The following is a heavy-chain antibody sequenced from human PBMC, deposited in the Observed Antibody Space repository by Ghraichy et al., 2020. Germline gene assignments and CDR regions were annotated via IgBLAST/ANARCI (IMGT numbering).Heavy chain of an antibody. CDR3: ARVRCSGGSCYSNWFDP. CDR2: ISAYNGNT. Sequence: ASVKVSCKASGYTFTSYGISWVRQAPGLGLEWMGWISAYNGNTNYAQKLQGRVTMTTETSTRTAYMELRSLRSDDTAVYYCARVRCSGGSCYSNWFDPWGQGTLVTVSS. D-gene: IGHD2-15*01. V-gene: IGHV1-18*01. J-gene: IGHJ5*02. CDR1: GYTFTSYG.